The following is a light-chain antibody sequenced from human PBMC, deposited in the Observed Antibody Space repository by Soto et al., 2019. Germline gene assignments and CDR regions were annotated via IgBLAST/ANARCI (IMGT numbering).Light chain of an antibody. CDR2: GAS. CDR1: QSVSSSY. J-gene: IGKJ1*01. CDR3: QQYNNWPRT. Sequence: EIVLTQSPGTLSLSPGERATLSCRSSQSVSSSYLAWYQQKPGQAPRLIIYGASSRATGIPDRFSGSGSGTDFTLTISRLEPEDFAVYYCQQYNNWPRTLGQGTKVDIK. V-gene: IGKV3-20*01.